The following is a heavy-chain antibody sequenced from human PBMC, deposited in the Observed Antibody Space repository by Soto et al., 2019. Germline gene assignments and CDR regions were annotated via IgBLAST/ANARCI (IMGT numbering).Heavy chain of an antibody. D-gene: IGHD6-19*01. CDR2: MWYDGSNT. J-gene: IGHJ3*01. CDR1: GFPFDRYA. V-gene: IGHV3-33*03. CDR3: AKGRIAVAAGAFDS. Sequence: QVHLAESGGGVVQPGTSLRLSCAASGFPFDRYAMHWVRQAPGKGLEWVAAMWYDGSNTYYGESVKGRFLISRDNSKNTVYLEMNSLRAEDTAVYFCAKGRIAVAAGAFDSWGPGTSVIVSS.